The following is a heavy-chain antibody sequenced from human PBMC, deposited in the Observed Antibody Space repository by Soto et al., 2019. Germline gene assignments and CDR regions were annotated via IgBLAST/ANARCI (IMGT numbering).Heavy chain of an antibody. CDR3: ARGGAVAATRHDAFDI. V-gene: IGHV3-13*01. D-gene: IGHD6-19*01. J-gene: IGHJ3*02. Sequence: GGSLRLSCAASGFTFSSYDMHWVRQATGKGLEWVSAIGTAGDTYYPGSVKGRFTISRENAKNSLYLQMNSLRAGDTAVYYCARGGAVAATRHDAFDIWGQGTMVTVSS. CDR1: GFTFSSYD. CDR2: IGTAGDT.